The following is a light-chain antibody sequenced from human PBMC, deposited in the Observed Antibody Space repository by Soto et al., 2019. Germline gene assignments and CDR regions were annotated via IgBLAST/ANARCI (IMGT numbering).Light chain of an antibody. V-gene: IGLV1-40*01. CDR1: RSNIGAGFD. Sequence: QSVLTQPPSVSGAPGQRVTISCTGSRSNIGAGFDVHWYQQLPGTAPKLLIYANNNRPSGVPDRFSGSKSGTSASLAITGLQAEDEADYYCQSYDSSLSGYGFGTGTKLTVL. J-gene: IGLJ1*01. CDR2: ANN. CDR3: QSYDSSLSGYG.